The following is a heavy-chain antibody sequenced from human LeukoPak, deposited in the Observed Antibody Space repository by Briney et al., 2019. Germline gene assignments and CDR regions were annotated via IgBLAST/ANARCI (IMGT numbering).Heavy chain of an antibody. Sequence: QTGGSLRLSCAASGFTFNNYGMHWVRQAPGKGLEWVAFIRYNGNNQYYADSVKGRFTISRDNAKNTLYLQMNSLRAEDTAVYYCAKFFTGEYVRAFDVWGQGTMVTVSS. CDR2: IRYNGNNQ. CDR3: AKFFTGEYVRAFDV. CDR1: GFTFNNYG. V-gene: IGHV3-30*02. J-gene: IGHJ3*01. D-gene: IGHD3-10*02.